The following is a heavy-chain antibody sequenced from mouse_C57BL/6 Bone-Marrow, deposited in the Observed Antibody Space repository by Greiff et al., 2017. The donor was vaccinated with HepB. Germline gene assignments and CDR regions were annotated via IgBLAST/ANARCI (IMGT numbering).Heavy chain of an antibody. CDR1: GFTFSDYY. J-gene: IGHJ4*01. Sequence: EVMLVESGGGLVQPGGSLKLSCAASGFTFSDYYMYWVRQTPEKRLEWVAYISNGGGSTYYPDTVKGRFTISRDNAKNTLYLQMSRLKSEDTAMYYCARRSSNYAGDAMDYWGQGTSVTVSS. V-gene: IGHV5-12*01. CDR3: ARRSSNYAGDAMDY. D-gene: IGHD2-5*01. CDR2: ISNGGGST.